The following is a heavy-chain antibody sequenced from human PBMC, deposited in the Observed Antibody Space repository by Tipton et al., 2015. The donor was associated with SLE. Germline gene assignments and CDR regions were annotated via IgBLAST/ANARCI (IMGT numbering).Heavy chain of an antibody. CDR2: IYTSGST. CDR3: ARMGYAFWTNYADY. D-gene: IGHD3-3*01. Sequence: TLSLTCTVSGGSISSGSYYWSWIRQPAGKGLEWIGRIYTSGSTNYNPSLKSRVTMSVDTSKNQFSLKLSYVTAADTAVYYCARMGYAFWTNYADYWGQGTLVTVSS. V-gene: IGHV4-61*02. J-gene: IGHJ4*02. CDR1: GGSISSGSYY.